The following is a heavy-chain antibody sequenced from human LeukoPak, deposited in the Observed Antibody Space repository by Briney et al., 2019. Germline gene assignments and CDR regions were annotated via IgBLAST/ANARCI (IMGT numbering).Heavy chain of an antibody. V-gene: IGHV3-74*03. D-gene: IGHD5-12*01. Sequence: PGGSLRLSCAASGFTVSTNYMSWVRQAPGKGLEWVSRINSDGSSITYADSVKGRFTISRDNAKNTLYLQMNSLRVEDTAVYYCAREGRVSGYDFDCWGQGTLVTVSS. CDR1: GFTVSTNY. CDR2: INSDGSSI. CDR3: AREGRVSGYDFDC. J-gene: IGHJ4*02.